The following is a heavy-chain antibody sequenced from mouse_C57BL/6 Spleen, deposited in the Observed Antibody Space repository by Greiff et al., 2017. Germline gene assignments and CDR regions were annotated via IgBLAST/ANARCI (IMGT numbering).Heavy chain of an antibody. D-gene: IGHD1-1*01. V-gene: IGHV1-80*01. CDR2: IYPGDGDT. CDR3: ARSKGDYYGSSYDVGY. J-gene: IGHJ2*01. CDR1: GYAFSSYW. Sequence: QVQLQQSGAELVKPGASVTISCKASGYAFSSYWVNWVKQRPGKGLEWIGQIYPGDGDTNYTGKFKGKATLTADKSSSAANMQRSGLTSEGSAVYFCARSKGDYYGSSYDVGYGGQGTNLTVSS.